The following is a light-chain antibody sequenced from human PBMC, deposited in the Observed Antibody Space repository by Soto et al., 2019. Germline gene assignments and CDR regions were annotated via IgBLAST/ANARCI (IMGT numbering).Light chain of an antibody. V-gene: IGLV2-14*01. CDR1: SSDVGGYNY. Sequence: QSALTQPASVSGSPGQSITISCTGTSSDVGGYNYVSWYQQHPGKAPKLMIYEVSNRPSGVSNRFSGSKSGNTASLTIPGLQAEDEADYYCSSYTSSSTLDFGTGTKVTVL. CDR2: EVS. CDR3: SSYTSSSTLD. J-gene: IGLJ1*01.